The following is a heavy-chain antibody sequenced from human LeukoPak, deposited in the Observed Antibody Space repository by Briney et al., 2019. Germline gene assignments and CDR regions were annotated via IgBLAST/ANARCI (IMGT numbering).Heavy chain of an antibody. J-gene: IGHJ4*02. Sequence: ASVKVSCKASGYTFTSYGISWVRQAPGQGLEWMGWISAYNGNTNYAQKLQGRVTMTTDTSTSTAYMELRSLRSDDTAVYYCATVVRSGSYPDYWGQGTLVTVSS. D-gene: IGHD3-10*01. V-gene: IGHV1-18*01. CDR3: ATVVRSGSYPDY. CDR1: GYTFTSYG. CDR2: ISAYNGNT.